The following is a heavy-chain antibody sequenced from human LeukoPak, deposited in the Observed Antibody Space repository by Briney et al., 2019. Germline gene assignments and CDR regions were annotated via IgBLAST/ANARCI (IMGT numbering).Heavy chain of an antibody. Sequence: PSQTLSLTCTVSGGSISSGGYYWSWIRQHPGKGLEWIGHIYYSGTSFYNPSLTSRVTISVDTSKNQFSLKLTSVNDADTGVYYCARIERSSYSLGFDYWGQGTLVTVSS. CDR3: ARIERSSYSLGFDY. V-gene: IGHV4-31*03. CDR1: GGSISSGGYY. D-gene: IGHD6-6*01. J-gene: IGHJ4*02. CDR2: IYYSGTS.